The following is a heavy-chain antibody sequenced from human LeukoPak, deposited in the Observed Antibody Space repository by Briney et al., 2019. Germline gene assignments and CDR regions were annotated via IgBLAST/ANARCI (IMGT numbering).Heavy chain of an antibody. D-gene: IGHD5-24*01. CDR3: AKGRQARWLQSLFDY. Sequence: GGSLRLSCAASGFTFSSYAMSWVRQAPGKGLEWVSGISGSGDTTYYADSVKGRFNISRDNSKNTLYLQMNSLRAEDTAVYYCAKGRQARWLQSLFDYWGQGTLVTVSS. V-gene: IGHV3-23*01. CDR2: ISGSGDTT. J-gene: IGHJ4*02. CDR1: GFTFSSYA.